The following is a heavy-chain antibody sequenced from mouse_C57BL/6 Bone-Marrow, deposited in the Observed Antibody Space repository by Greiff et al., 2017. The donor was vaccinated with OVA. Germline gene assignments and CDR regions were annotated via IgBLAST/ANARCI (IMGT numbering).Heavy chain of an antibody. J-gene: IGHJ4*01. CDR3: ARNPGSSYAMDY. CDR1: GYTFTTYP. D-gene: IGHD1-1*01. V-gene: IGHV1-47*01. CDR2: FHPYNDDT. Sequence: QVHVKQSGAELVKPGASVKMSCKASGYTFTTYPIEWMKQNHGKSLEWIGNFHPYNDDTKYNEKFKGKATLTVEKSSSTVYLELSRLTSDDSAVYYCARNPGSSYAMDYWGQGTSVTVSS.